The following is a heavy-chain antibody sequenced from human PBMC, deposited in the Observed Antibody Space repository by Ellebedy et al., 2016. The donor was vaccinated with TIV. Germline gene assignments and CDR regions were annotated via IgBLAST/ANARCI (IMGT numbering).Heavy chain of an antibody. CDR2: INPNSGGT. CDR3: ARGGLVVPAAMKVRWFDP. V-gene: IGHV1-2*04. Sequence: ASVKVSCXASGYTFTGYYMHWVRQAPGQGLEWMGWINPNSGGTNYAQKFQGWVTMTRDTSISTAYMELSRLRSDDTAVYYCARGGLVVPAAMKVRWFDPWGQGTLVTVSS. CDR1: GYTFTGYY. J-gene: IGHJ5*02. D-gene: IGHD2-2*01.